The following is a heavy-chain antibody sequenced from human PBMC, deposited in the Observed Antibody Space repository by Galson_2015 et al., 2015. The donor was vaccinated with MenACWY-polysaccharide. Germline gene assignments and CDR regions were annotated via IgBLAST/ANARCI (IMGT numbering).Heavy chain of an antibody. Sequence: SLRLACAVAGFSFNIHTMHWVRQAPGKGLEWVALISSDGDDKYYADSVKGRFTISRDNPKNMVFLEMNSLRAEDTAVYYCVREGGGGNGWYWFDLWGQGTRVTVSS. CDR1: GFSFNIHT. V-gene: IGHV3-30-3*01. D-gene: IGHD6-19*01. J-gene: IGHJ5*02. CDR3: VREGGGGNGWYWFDL. CDR2: ISSDGDDK.